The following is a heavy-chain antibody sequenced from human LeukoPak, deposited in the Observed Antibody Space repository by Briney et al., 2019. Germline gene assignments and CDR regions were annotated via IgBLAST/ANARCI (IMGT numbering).Heavy chain of an antibody. Sequence: SETLSLTCTVSGGFISSYYWSWLRQPPGKGLEWVGYLYYSGSNNYNPSLKSRVTISVDKSKNQFSLKLSSVTAADTAVYYCARDPTRWTDAFDIWGQGTMVTVSS. CDR2: LYYSGSN. J-gene: IGHJ3*02. CDR3: ARDPTRWTDAFDI. D-gene: IGHD1-1*01. V-gene: IGHV4-59*01. CDR1: GGFISSYY.